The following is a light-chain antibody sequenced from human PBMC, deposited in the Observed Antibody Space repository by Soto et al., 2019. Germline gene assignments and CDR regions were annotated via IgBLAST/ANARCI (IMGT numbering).Light chain of an antibody. CDR1: SRDVGSYNL. CDR3: CSYAGSSSVI. Sequence: QSVLTQPASVSGFPGPSITISCTGTSRDVGSYNLVSWYQQHPGKAPKLMIYEVSKRPSGVSNRFSGSKSGNTASLTISGLQAEDEADYYCCSYAGSSSVIFGGGTKLTVL. J-gene: IGLJ2*01. V-gene: IGLV2-23*02. CDR2: EVS.